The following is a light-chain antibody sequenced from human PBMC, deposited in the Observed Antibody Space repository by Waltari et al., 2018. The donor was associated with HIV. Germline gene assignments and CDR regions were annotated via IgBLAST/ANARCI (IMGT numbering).Light chain of an antibody. J-gene: IGLJ2*01. CDR2: DDS. CDR3: QVWDTSSTHLV. V-gene: IGLV3-21*02. Sequence: SYVLTQPPSVSVAPGQPTTITCGGENIESQSVQWYQQRPGQAPVLVVYDDSDRPSGIPGRISGSNSENTATLTISGVEAGDEADYYCQVWDTSSTHLVFGGGTKLTVL. CDR1: NIESQS.